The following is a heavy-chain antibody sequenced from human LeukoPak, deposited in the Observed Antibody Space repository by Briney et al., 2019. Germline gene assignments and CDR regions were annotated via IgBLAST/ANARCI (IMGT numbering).Heavy chain of an antibody. CDR2: MNQGGSET. D-gene: IGHD3-10*01. V-gene: IGHV3-7*01. Sequence: QAGGSLKLSCAASGFTFSDFYMIWIRQAPGKGLEWVAHMNQGGSETTNVDSVKGRFTISRDDAKNLVFLQMNSLRAEDTAVYYCAKIAPYGSGSYYNVGKYYYYYMDVWGKGTTVTISS. CDR3: AKIAPYGSGSYYNVGKYYYYYMDV. J-gene: IGHJ6*03. CDR1: GFTFSDFY.